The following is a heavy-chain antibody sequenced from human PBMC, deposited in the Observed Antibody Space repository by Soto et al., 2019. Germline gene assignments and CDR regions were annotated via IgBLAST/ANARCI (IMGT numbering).Heavy chain of an antibody. J-gene: IGHJ3*02. CDR2: IYPGDSDA. D-gene: IGHD2-2*03. CDR3: ARQGDMDATPADAFDI. Sequence: XESLKLSCKGSGRTCINHWVALVLQMPGKGLEWMGIIYPGDSDARYSPSFAGQVTISVDKSITTAYLHWSSLEASDSAVYYCARQGDMDATPADAFDIWGQGTLVTVSS. CDR1: GRTCINHW. V-gene: IGHV5-51*01.